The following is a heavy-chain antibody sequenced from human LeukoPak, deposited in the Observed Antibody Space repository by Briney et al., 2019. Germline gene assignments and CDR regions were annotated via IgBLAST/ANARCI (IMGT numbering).Heavy chain of an antibody. CDR2: IKSKTDDGTT. CDR3: TTDDTMVRGVTYYYGMDV. D-gene: IGHD3-10*01. Sequence: GSLRLSCAASGFTFSNAWMSWVRQAPGKGLEWVGRIKSKTDDGTTDYAAPVKGRFTISRDDSKNTLYLQMNSLKTEDTAVYYCTTDDTMVRGVTYYYGMDVWGQGTTVTVSS. J-gene: IGHJ6*02. V-gene: IGHV3-15*01. CDR1: GFTFSNAW.